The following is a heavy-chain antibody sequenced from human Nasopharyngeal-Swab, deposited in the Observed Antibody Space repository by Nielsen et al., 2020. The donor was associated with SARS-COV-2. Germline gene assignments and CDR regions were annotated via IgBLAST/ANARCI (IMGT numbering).Heavy chain of an antibody. CDR1: GFTFSNYG. J-gene: IGHJ5*02. CDR2: ISGSGASP. D-gene: IGHD6-13*01. CDR3: AKAVYSSSLNWFDP. V-gene: IGHV3-23*01. Sequence: GESLKISCAASGFTFSNYGMSWVRQAPGKGMEWVSTISGSGASPYYADSVKDRFTISRDNSKNTMYLQMNSLRAEDTAVYHCAKAVYSSSLNWFDPWGQGTLVTVSS.